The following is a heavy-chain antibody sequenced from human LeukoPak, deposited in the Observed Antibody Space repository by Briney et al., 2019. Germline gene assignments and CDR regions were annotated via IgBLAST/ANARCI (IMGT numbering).Heavy chain of an antibody. CDR2: MNPNSGNT. D-gene: IGHD4-17*01. CDR1: GGTFSSYA. V-gene: IGHV1-8*02. Sequence: ASVKVSCKASGGTFSSYAISWVRQAPGQGLEWMGWMNPNSGNTDYAQKFQGRVTMTRNTSISTAYMELSSLRSEDTAVYYCARDSTRDYGDYEDYWGQGTLVTVSS. CDR3: ARDSTRDYGDYEDY. J-gene: IGHJ4*02.